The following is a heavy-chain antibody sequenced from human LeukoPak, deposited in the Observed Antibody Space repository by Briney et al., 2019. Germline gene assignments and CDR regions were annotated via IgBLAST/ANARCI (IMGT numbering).Heavy chain of an antibody. Sequence: SETLSLTCTVSGGSISSSSYYWGWIRQPPGKGLEWIGSIYYSGSTYYNPSLKSRVTISVDTSKNQFSLKLSSVTAAGTAVYYCARENWNCLDYWGQGTLVTVSS. CDR3: ARENWNCLDY. D-gene: IGHD1-7*01. J-gene: IGHJ4*02. V-gene: IGHV4-39*07. CDR1: GGSISSSSYY. CDR2: IYYSGST.